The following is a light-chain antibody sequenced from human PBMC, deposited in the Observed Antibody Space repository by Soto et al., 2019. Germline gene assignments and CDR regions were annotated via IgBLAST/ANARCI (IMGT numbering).Light chain of an antibody. CDR3: QQYGTSTPFT. CDR2: AAS. J-gene: IGKJ2*01. Sequence: EVVLTQSPDTLSLSPGESATLSCRASERVSSSYFAWYQQKAGQAPRLLIYAASRRAAGIPDRFSGGGSETDFTLTSSRLEPEDFAVYYCQQYGTSTPFTFGQGTKVEIK. CDR1: ERVSSSY. V-gene: IGKV3-20*01.